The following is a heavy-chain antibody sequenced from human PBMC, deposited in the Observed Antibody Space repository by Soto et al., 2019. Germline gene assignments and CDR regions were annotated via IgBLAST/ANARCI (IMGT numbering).Heavy chain of an antibody. CDR2: ISGIRNYI. J-gene: IGHJ4*02. CDR3: AREGVHNYTESYFDY. CDR1: GFTFSDYI. D-gene: IGHD3-10*01. Sequence: EVQLVESGGGLVNPGGSLRLSCAASGFTFSDYILHWVRRPPGKGLEWVSSISGIRNYIRYADSVRGRFTISRDNAKTSLYLQMNSLTAEDTAVYYCAREGVHNYTESYFDYWGQGTLVTVSS. V-gene: IGHV3-21*06.